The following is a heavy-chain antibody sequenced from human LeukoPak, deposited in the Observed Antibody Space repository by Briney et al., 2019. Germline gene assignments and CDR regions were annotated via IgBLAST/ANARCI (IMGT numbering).Heavy chain of an antibody. CDR2: IYHSGST. CDR3: ARGITMVRAAHWFDP. J-gene: IGHJ5*02. D-gene: IGHD3-10*01. CDR1: SGSISSSSYY. V-gene: IGHV4-39*07. Sequence: PSETLSLTCTVSSGSISSSSYYWGWIRQPPGKGLEWIGSIYHSGSTYYNPSLKSRVTISVDTSKNQFSLKLSSVTAADTAVYYCARGITMVRAAHWFDPWGQGTLVTVSS.